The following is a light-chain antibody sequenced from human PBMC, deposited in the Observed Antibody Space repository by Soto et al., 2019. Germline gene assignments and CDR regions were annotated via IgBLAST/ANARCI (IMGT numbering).Light chain of an antibody. J-gene: IGLJ2*01. CDR2: DVS. CDR1: SSDVGGYNY. CDR3: CSYAGSYTLV. V-gene: IGLV2-11*01. Sequence: QSALTQPASVSGSPGQSITISCTGTSSDVGGYNYVSWYQQHPGKAPKLMIYDVSKRPSGVPDRFSGSKSGNTASLTISGLQAEDEADYYCCSYAGSYTLVFGGGNKVTVL.